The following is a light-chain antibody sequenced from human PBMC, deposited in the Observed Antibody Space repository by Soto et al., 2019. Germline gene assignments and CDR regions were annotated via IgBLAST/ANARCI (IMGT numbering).Light chain of an antibody. V-gene: IGKV3-20*01. CDR3: QVYNSSPWT. CDR2: GAS. CDR1: QSVSGNF. J-gene: IGKJ1*01. Sequence: EIVLTQSPGTLSLSPGERATLSCWASQSVSGNFLAWYQVKPGQAPRLVVYGASTRASGFPDRFSGSGSGTDFTLTISRLEPEDFAMYYCQVYNSSPWTFGQGTKVELK.